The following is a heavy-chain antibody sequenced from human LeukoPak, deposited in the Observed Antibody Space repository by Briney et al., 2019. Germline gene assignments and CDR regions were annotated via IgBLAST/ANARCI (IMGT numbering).Heavy chain of an antibody. CDR1: AFPFSTYV. D-gene: IGHD2-2*01. CDR3: AKGAPRPLGYCSSTSCLNWFDP. V-gene: IGHV3-23*01. J-gene: IGHJ5*02. Sequence: PGGSLRLSCAASAFPFSTYVMSWVRQAPGGGLEWISSISGDGARTYYTNSVKGRLTISRDNPKNTLFLQVNSLRVEDTAVYYCAKGAPRPLGYCSSTSCLNWFDPWGQGTLVTVSS. CDR2: ISGDGART.